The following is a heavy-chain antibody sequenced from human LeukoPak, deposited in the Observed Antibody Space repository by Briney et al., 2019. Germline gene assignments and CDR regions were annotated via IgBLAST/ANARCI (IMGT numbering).Heavy chain of an antibody. CDR1: GGTFSSYA. D-gene: IGHD4-17*01. CDR3: ASDDYGDYGPDAFDI. Sequence: ASVKVSCKASGGTFSSYAISWVRQAPGQGLEWMGGIIPIFGTANYAQKFQGRVTITTDESTSTAYMELSSLRSEDTAVYYCASDDYGDYGPDAFDIWGQGTMVTVSS. V-gene: IGHV1-69*05. J-gene: IGHJ3*02. CDR2: IIPIFGTA.